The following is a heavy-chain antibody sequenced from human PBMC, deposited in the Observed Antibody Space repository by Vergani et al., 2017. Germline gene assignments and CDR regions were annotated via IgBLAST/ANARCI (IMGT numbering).Heavy chain of an antibody. V-gene: IGHV1-69*08. J-gene: IGHJ6*03. CDR3: AKDGIRAYSSSSSAGYYYYYMDV. D-gene: IGHD6-6*01. CDR2: IIPILGIA. Sequence: QVQLVQSGAEVKKPGSSVKVSCKASGGTFSSYTISWVRQAPGQGLEWMGRIIPILGIANYAQKFQGRVTITADKSTSTAYMELSSLRSEDTAVYYCAKDGIRAYSSSSSAGYYYYYMDVWGKGTTVTVSS. CDR1: GGTFSSYT.